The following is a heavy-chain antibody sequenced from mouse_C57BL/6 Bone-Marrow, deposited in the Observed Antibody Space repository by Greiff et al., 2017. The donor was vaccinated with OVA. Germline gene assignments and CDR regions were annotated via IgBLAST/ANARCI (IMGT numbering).Heavy chain of an antibody. J-gene: IGHJ2*01. V-gene: IGHV1-15*01. Sequence: QVQLKQSGAELVRPGASVTLSCKASGYTFTDYEMHWVKQTPVHGLEWIGAIDPETGGTAYNQKFKGKAILTADKSSSTAYMELRSLTSEDSAVYYCTRCYSNYGDFDYWGQGTTLTVSS. CDR3: TRCYSNYGDFDY. CDR2: IDPETGGT. D-gene: IGHD2-5*01. CDR1: GYTFTDYE.